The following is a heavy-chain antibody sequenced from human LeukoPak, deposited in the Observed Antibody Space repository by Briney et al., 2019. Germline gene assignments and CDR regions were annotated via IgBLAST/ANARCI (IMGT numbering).Heavy chain of an antibody. D-gene: IGHD6-13*01. CDR1: GGSISSYH. V-gene: IGHV4-59*01. CDR3: ARGLIMAVAGRGEFHY. CDR2: IYYSGST. Sequence: PSETLSLTCTVSGGSISSYHWSWIRQPPGQGLEWIGYIYYSGSTNYNPSLKSRVTMSVDTSKNQFSLKLSPVTAADTAVYYCARGLIMAVAGRGEFHYWGQGTLVTVSS. J-gene: IGHJ4*02.